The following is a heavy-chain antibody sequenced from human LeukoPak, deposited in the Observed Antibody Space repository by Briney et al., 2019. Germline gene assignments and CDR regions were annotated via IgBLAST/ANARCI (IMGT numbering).Heavy chain of an antibody. D-gene: IGHD1-14*01. CDR3: ARNEAGYHYYTGV. CDR1: GFTFSNYA. CDR2: LSGDYGLT. J-gene: IGHJ6*03. V-gene: IGHV3-23*01. Sequence: GGSLRLSCAASGFTFSNYAMIWVRQAPGKGLECVSTLSGDYGLTYYADSVKGRFTISRDNSKNTLYLQMSNVRPEDTAIYYCARNEAGYHYYTGVWGKGTTVTVSS.